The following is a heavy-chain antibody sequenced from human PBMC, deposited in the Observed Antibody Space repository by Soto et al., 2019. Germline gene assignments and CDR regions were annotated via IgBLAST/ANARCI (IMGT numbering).Heavy chain of an antibody. D-gene: IGHD3-10*01. J-gene: IGHJ4*02. CDR1: RFTFSNYW. CDR2: IIKDGSEK. CDR3: ARDWGGLGY. V-gene: IGHV3-7*03. Sequence: RRLSCAASRFTFSNYWMTWVRQAPGKGLEWVANIIKDGSEKSYVDSVKGRFTISRDNAKSSLYLEMNSLRVEDTAMYYCARDWGGLGYWGLGTLVTVSS.